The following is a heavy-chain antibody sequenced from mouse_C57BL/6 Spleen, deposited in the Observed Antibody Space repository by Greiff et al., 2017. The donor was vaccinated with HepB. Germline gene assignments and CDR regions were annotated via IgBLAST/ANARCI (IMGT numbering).Heavy chain of an antibody. CDR2: ISDGGSYT. D-gene: IGHD2-4*01. V-gene: IGHV5-4*01. Sequence: EVQLVESGGGLVKPGGSLKLSCAASGFTFSSYAMSWVRQTPEKRLEWVATISDGGSYTYYPDNVKGRFTISRDNAKNNLYLQMSHLKSEDTAMYYCAREEYDYDGDYAMDYWGQGTSVTVSS. CDR3: AREEYDYDGDYAMDY. J-gene: IGHJ4*01. CDR1: GFTFSSYA.